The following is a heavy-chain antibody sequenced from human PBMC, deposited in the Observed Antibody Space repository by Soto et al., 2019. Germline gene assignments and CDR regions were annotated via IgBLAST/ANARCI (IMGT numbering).Heavy chain of an antibody. CDR3: ARDFGYYMDV. V-gene: IGHV4-34*01. J-gene: IGHJ6*03. D-gene: IGHD2-21*01. CDR1: GGSFSGYS. CDR2: INHSGST. Sequence: SETLSLTCAVYGGSFSGYSWSWIRQPPGKGLEWIGEINHSGSTNYNPSLKSRVTISVDTSKNQFSLKLSSVTAADTAVYYCARDFGYYMDVWGKGTTVTVS.